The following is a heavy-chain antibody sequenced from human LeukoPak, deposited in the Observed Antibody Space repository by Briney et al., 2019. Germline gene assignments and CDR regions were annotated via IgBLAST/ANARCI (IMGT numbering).Heavy chain of an antibody. CDR3: ARDLGYCTNGVCHTRLDY. Sequence: GGSLRLSCEGSVFIFGGHWMNWVRQTPGKGLEWVASIKEDGSERQYVDSVKGRFSISRDNTKGSLFLQLNSLRAEDTAVYYCARDLGYCTNGVCHTRLDYWGQGTLVAVSS. V-gene: IGHV3-7*03. J-gene: IGHJ4*02. CDR2: IKEDGSER. CDR1: VFIFGGHW. D-gene: IGHD2-8*01.